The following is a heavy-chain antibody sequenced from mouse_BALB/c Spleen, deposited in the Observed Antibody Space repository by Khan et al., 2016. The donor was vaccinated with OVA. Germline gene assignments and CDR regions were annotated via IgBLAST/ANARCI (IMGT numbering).Heavy chain of an antibody. J-gene: IGHJ2*01. CDR3: ARDRIDY. CDR2: INPTSGYT. V-gene: IGHV1-7*01. CDR1: GYTFTSYW. Sequence: QVQLKESGAELAKPGASVKMSCKASGYTFTSYWMHWIKQRPGQGLEWIGYINPTSGYTDYNQKFKDKATLTADKSSSHAYLQLSSLTSDDSAVYYCARDRIDYWGQGTALTVSS.